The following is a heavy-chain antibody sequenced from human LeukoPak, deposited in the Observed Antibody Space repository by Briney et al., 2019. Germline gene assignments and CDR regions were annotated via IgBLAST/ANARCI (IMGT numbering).Heavy chain of an antibody. J-gene: IGHJ4*01. Sequence: GASVTVSCTASGYTFTIYYMHWGRQAPGQGLEWMGIINPSGGSTTYAQKFQGRVTMTRDTSTSIVYMELNSLRSEDTAVYYCARADSSGYYGVDYWGHGTLVAVSS. CDR1: GYTFTIYY. CDR2: INPSGGST. V-gene: IGHV1-46*01. CDR3: ARADSSGYYGVDY. D-gene: IGHD3-22*01.